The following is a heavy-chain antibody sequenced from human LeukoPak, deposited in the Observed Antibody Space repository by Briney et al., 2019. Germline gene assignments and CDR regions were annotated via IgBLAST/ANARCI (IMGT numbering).Heavy chain of an antibody. CDR3: ARGLPRFLPDY. Sequence: ASVKVSCKASGYTFTSYYMHWVRQAPGQGLEWMGIINPSGGSTSYAQKFQGRVTMTRDMSTSTVYMELSRLRSDDTAVYYCARGLPRFLPDYWGQGTLVTVSS. D-gene: IGHD3-3*01. J-gene: IGHJ4*02. CDR2: INPSGGST. V-gene: IGHV1-46*01. CDR1: GYTFTSYY.